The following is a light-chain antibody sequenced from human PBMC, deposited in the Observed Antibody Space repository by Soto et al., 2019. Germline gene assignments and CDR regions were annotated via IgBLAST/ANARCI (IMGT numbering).Light chain of an antibody. J-gene: IGLJ2*01. V-gene: IGLV2-14*01. CDR3: SSYTGSSTYVV. CDR2: DVS. Sequence: QSALTQPASVSGSPGQSITISCTGTSSDVVGYNYVSWYQQHPGKAPKLMIYDVSNRPSGVSNRFSGSKSGNTASLTISGLQAEDEADYYCSSYTGSSTYVVFGGGTQLTVL. CDR1: SSDVVGYNY.